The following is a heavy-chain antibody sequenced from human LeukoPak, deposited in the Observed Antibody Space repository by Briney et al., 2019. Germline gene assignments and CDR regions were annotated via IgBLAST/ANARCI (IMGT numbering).Heavy chain of an antibody. V-gene: IGHV4-34*01. Sequence: SETLSLTCAVYGVSISGYYWSWIRQPPGKGLEWIGEINHSGSTNYNPSLKSRVTISVDTSKNQFSLKLSSVTAADTAVYYCARSRVRYYYYGMDVWGQGTTVTVSS. J-gene: IGHJ6*02. CDR3: ARSRVRYYYYGMDV. D-gene: IGHD1-1*01. CDR2: INHSGST. CDR1: GVSISGYY.